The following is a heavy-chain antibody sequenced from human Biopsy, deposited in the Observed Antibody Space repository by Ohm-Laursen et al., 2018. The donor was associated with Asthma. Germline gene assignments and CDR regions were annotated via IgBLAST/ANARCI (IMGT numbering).Heavy chain of an antibody. V-gene: IGHV3-30-3*01. CDR1: GFTFGDYW. J-gene: IGHJ4*02. CDR2: GGSYYDGGLK. CDR3: ARDVMEWYLPAFDF. D-gene: IGHD3-3*01. Sequence: SLRLSCAASGFTFGDYWMSWVRQVPGKGLEWVAVGGSYYDGGLKYYADSVNGRFTVSRDDSKNTLYLQMNSLRPDDTAVYYCARDVMEWYLPAFDFWGQGTLVTVSS.